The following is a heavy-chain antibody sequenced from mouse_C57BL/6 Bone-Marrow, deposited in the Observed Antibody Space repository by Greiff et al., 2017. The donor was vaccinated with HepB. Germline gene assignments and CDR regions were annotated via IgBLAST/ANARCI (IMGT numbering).Heavy chain of an antibody. CDR2: ISSGGSYT. CDR1: GFTFSSYG. CDR3: ARPFPSSNWSWFAY. Sequence: EVQLVESGGDLVKPGGSLKLSCAASGFTFSSYGMSWVRQTPDKRLEWVATISSGGSYTYYPDSVKGRFTISRDNAKNTLYLQMSSLKSEDTAMYYCARPFPSSNWSWFAYWGQGTLVTVSA. D-gene: IGHD4-1*01. J-gene: IGHJ3*01. V-gene: IGHV5-6*01.